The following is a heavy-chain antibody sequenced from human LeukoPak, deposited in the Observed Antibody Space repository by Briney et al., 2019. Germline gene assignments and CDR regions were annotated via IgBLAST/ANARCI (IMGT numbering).Heavy chain of an antibody. CDR2: INHSGST. D-gene: IGHD1-1*01. CDR3: ARDRTGAFDI. V-gene: IGHV4-34*01. Sequence: PSETLSLTCAVYGGSFSGYYWSWIRQPPGKGLEWIGEINHSGSTNYNPSLKSRVTISVDTSKNQFSLKLSSVTAADTAVYYRARDRTGAFDIWGQGTMVTVSS. J-gene: IGHJ3*02. CDR1: GGSFSGYY.